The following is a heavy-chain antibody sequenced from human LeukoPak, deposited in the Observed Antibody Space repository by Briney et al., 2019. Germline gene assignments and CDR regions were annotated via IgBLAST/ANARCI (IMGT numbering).Heavy chain of an antibody. J-gene: IGHJ5*02. CDR1: GGSISSGDYY. CDR2: IYYSGST. CDR3: ARGLLWSRTGGFDP. V-gene: IGHV4-30-4*01. Sequence: SETLSLTCTVSGGSISSGDYYWSWIRQPPGKGLEWIGYIYYSGSTNYNPSLKSRVTISVDTSKNQFSLKLSSVTAADTAVYYCARGLLWSRTGGFDPWGQGTLVTVSS. D-gene: IGHD2-21*01.